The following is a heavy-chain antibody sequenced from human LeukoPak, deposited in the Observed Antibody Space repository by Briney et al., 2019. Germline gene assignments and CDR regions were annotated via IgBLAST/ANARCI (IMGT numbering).Heavy chain of an antibody. D-gene: IGHD3-3*01. CDR3: ARGGEVTIFGVVTDYYYYYMDV. CDR2: IIPIFGTA. V-gene: IGHV1-69*05. CDR1: GGTFSSYA. J-gene: IGHJ6*03. Sequence: GSSVRVSCKASGGTFSSYAISWVRQAPGQGLEWMGGIIPIFGTANYAQKFQGRVTITTDESTSTAYMELSSLRSEDTAVYYCARGGEVTIFGVVTDYYYYYMDVWGKGTTVTVSS.